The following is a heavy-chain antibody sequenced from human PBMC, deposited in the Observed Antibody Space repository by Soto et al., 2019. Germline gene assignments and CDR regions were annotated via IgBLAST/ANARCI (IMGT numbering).Heavy chain of an antibody. J-gene: IGHJ4*02. CDR1: GFTFNNYA. Sequence: EVQLLESGGGLVLPGGSLRLSCAASGFTFNNYAMNWVRQAPGKGLEWVSEISGSGDSTFFTDSVKGRFTISRDNSKTTLYRKMNRLRAEYTAMYYCAKRDRQVSATPFFDHWGPGTLVSVSS. CDR3: AKRDRQVSATPFFDH. CDR2: ISGSGDST. V-gene: IGHV3-23*01. D-gene: IGHD2-15*01.